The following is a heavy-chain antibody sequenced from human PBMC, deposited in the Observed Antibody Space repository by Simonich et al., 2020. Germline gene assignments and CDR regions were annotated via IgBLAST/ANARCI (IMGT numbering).Heavy chain of an antibody. CDR3: ARVGYSNYYYYGMDV. J-gene: IGHJ6*02. D-gene: IGHD6-13*01. CDR2: IYHSGST. CDR1: GYSISSGYY. V-gene: IGHV4-38-2*01. Sequence: QVQLQESGPGLVKPSETLSLTCAVSGYSISSGYYWGWIRQPPGKGLEWIGSIYHSGSTHYNPSPKSRVTISVDTSKNQFSLKLSSVTAADTAVYYCARVGYSNYYYYGMDVWGQGTTVTVSS.